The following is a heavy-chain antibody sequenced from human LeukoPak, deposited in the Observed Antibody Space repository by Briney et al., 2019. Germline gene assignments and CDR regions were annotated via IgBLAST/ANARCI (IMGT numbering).Heavy chain of an antibody. CDR3: ARDGQYSGRYSSYYYYYMDV. CDR2: INTDGSST. V-gene: IGHV3-74*01. J-gene: IGHJ6*03. Sequence: PGGSLRLSCAASGFTFSGYWMHWVRQAPGKGLVWVSRINTDGSSTSYADSVKGRFTISRDNAKKSLYLQMDSLRAEDTALYHCARDGQYSGRYSSYYYYYMDVWGKGTTVTVSS. CDR1: GFTFSGYW. D-gene: IGHD1-26*01.